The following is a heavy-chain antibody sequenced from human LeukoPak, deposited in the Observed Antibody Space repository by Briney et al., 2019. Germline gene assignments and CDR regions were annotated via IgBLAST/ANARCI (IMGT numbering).Heavy chain of an antibody. J-gene: IGHJ4*02. CDR1: GFTLISYA. V-gene: IGHV3-30*18. CDR3: AKDTYYYDSSGLYYFDY. Sequence: GGSLRLSCAASGFTLISYAMHWVRKAPGKGLEWVAVISYDGSNKSYADSVKGRFTISRDNSKNTLYLQMNGLRAEDTAVYYCAKDTYYYDSSGLYYFDYWGQGTLVTVSS. D-gene: IGHD3-22*01. CDR2: ISYDGSNK.